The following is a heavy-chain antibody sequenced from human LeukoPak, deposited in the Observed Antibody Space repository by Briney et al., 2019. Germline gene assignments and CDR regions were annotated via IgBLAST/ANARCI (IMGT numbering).Heavy chain of an antibody. V-gene: IGHV4-59*01. CDR3: ARDRHWTNDWVFDY. Sequence: PSETLSLTCTVSGGSISSYYWNWIRQPPGKGLEWIGYIYYRGSTDYNPSPKSRVTISVDTSKNQFSLKLSSVTAADTAVYYCARDRHWTNDWVFDYWGQGTLVTVSS. CDR1: GGSISSYY. D-gene: IGHD1/OR15-1a*01. CDR2: IYYRGST. J-gene: IGHJ4*02.